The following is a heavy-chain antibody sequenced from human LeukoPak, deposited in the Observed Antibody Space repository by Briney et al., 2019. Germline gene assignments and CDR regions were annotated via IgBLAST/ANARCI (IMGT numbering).Heavy chain of an antibody. CDR2: INPGGGST. J-gene: IGHJ5*02. V-gene: IGHV1-46*01. Sequence: ASVKVSCKASGYSFTRYYIHWVRQAPGQGLESMGIINPGGGSTSYAQEFQDRVTMTRDTSTSTVYMELNSLRSEGTAVYYCAKDLRWDHPGLDPWGQGTLVIVSS. CDR3: AKDLRWDHPGLDP. D-gene: IGHD4-23*01. CDR1: GYSFTRYY.